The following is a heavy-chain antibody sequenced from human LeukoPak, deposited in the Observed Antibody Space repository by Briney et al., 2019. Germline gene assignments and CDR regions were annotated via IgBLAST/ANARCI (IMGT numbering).Heavy chain of an antibody. CDR1: GGSISSDY. J-gene: IGHJ5*02. CDR2: IYYSGST. V-gene: IGHV4-59*01. D-gene: IGHD6-19*01. Sequence: SETLSLTCTVSGGSISSDYWSWIRQPPGKGLEWIGYIYYSGSTNYNPSLKSRATISVDTSKNQFSLKLSSVTAADTAVYYCASSSGWSDWFDPWGQGTLVTVSS. CDR3: ASSSGWSDWFDP.